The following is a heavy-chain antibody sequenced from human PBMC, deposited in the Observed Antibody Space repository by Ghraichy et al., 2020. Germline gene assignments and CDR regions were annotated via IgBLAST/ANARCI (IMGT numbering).Heavy chain of an antibody. CDR1: GGSISSGDYY. V-gene: IGHV4-30-4*01. Sequence: SETLSLTCTVSGGSISSGDYYWSWIRQPPGKGLEWIGYIYYSGSTYYNPSLKSRVTISVDTSKNQFSLKLSSVTAADTAMYYCARGRDYYDPYYYYYGMDVWGQGTTVTVSS. CDR3: ARGRDYYDPYYYYYGMDV. D-gene: IGHD3-22*01. CDR2: IYYSGST. J-gene: IGHJ6*02.